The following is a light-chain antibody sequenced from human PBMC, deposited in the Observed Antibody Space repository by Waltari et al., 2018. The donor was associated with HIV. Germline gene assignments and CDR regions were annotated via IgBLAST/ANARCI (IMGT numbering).Light chain of an antibody. CDR3: QQYAGSPWT. CDR1: QSVSSNY. J-gene: IGKJ1*01. Sequence: EIVLTQSPGTLSLSPGERATLSCRASQSVSSNYLAWYQHKPGQAPRLLIHGASSRAIGIPDRFSGSGSGTDFVLTISRLEPEDCAVYYCQQYAGSPWTFGQGTKVEIK. CDR2: GAS. V-gene: IGKV3-20*01.